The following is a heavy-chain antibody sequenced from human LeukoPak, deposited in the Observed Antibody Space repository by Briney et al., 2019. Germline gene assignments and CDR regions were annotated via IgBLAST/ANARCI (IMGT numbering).Heavy chain of an antibody. Sequence: GGSLRLSCAASGFTFSSYSMNWVRQAPGKGLEWVSSISSSSSYIYYADSVKGRFTISRDNAKNSLYLQMNSLRAEDTAVYYCARDYYDSSGYRYRYFDLWGRGTLVTVSS. CDR3: ARDYYDSSGYRYRYFDL. CDR1: GFTFSSYS. D-gene: IGHD3-22*01. J-gene: IGHJ2*01. V-gene: IGHV3-21*01. CDR2: ISSSSSYI.